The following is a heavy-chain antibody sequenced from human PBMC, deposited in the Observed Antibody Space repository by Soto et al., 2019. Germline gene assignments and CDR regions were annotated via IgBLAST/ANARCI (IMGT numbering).Heavy chain of an antibody. CDR2: IYWDDDK. CDR3: AHRRRAAAGDNEYFQH. CDR1: GFSLSTSGVG. V-gene: IGHV2-5*02. D-gene: IGHD6-13*01. Sequence: ASGPTLVNPTQTLTLTCTFSGFSLSTSGVGVGWIRQPPGKALEWLALIYWDDDKRYSPSLKSRLTITKDTSKNQVVLTMTNMDPVDTATYYCAHRRRAAAGDNEYFQHWGQGTLVTVSS. J-gene: IGHJ1*01.